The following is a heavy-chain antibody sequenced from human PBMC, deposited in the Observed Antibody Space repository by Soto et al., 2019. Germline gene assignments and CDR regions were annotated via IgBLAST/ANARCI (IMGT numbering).Heavy chain of an antibody. D-gene: IGHD1-26*01. V-gene: IGHV4-61*08. CDR1: GGSISSGGYY. CDR3: TRAPVSGSYCFDF. CDR2: IYHSGTT. Sequence: SETLSLTCTVSGGSISSGGYYWSWIRQHPGKGLEWIGYIYHSGTTNYNPSLKSRVAISLDTSKNQFSLKLSSVTAADTAVYYCTRAPVSGSYCFDFWGQGTPVTVSS. J-gene: IGHJ4*02.